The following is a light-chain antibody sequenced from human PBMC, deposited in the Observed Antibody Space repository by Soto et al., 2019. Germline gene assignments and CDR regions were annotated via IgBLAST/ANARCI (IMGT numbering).Light chain of an antibody. CDR1: IPNIGNNY. CDR2: DNN. CDR3: GTWDSSLSAVV. Sequence: QSVLTQPPSVSAAPGQKVTISCSGSIPNIGNNYVYWYHQLPGTAPKLLIYDNNKRPSGIPDRFSGSKSGTSATLGITGLQTGDEADYYCGTWDSSLSAVVFGGGTKLTVL. V-gene: IGLV1-51*01. J-gene: IGLJ2*01.